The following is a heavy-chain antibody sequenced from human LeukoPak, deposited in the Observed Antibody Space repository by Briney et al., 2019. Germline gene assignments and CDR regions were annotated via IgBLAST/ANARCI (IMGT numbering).Heavy chain of an antibody. V-gene: IGHV1-2*02. J-gene: IGHJ5*02. Sequence: GASVKVSCKASGYTFTSYYMHWVRQAPGQGLEWMGWINPNSGGTNYAQKFQGRVTMTRDTSISTAYMELSRLRSDDTAVYYCARGPPHIVVVPAAIPRYNWFDPWGQGTLVTVSS. CDR3: ARGPPHIVVVPAAIPRYNWFDP. D-gene: IGHD2-2*01. CDR2: INPNSGGT. CDR1: GYTFTSYY.